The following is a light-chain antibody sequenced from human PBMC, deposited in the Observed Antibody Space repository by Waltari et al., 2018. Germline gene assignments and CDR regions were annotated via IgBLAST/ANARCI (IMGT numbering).Light chain of an antibody. CDR1: QSVSSY. Sequence: EIVLTQSPATLSLSPGESATLSCRASQSVSSYLAWYQQKPGQAPRLLIYDASNRATGIPARFSGSGSGTDFTLTISSLEPEDFAVYYCQQRSNWPRTFGQGTKVEIK. CDR3: QQRSNWPRT. J-gene: IGKJ1*01. CDR2: DAS. V-gene: IGKV3-11*01.